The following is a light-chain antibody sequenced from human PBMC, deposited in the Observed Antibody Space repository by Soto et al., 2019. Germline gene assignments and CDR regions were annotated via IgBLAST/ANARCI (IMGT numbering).Light chain of an antibody. Sequence: DIQMTQSPSTLSASVGDRVTITCRASQTISTWLAWHQQKPGKAPKLLIYDASSLQTGVPSRFSGSGSGTDFSLTISSLQPEDFATYYCQQSYSTPPWTFGQGTKVDI. CDR3: QQSYSTPPWT. V-gene: IGKV1-39*01. J-gene: IGKJ1*01. CDR2: DAS. CDR1: QTISTW.